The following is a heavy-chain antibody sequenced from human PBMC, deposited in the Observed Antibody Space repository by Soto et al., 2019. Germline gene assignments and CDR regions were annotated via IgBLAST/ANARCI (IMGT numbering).Heavy chain of an antibody. J-gene: IGHJ3*02. CDR1: GFTFSSYS. D-gene: IGHD2-2*01. CDR2: ISSSSSTI. Sequence: GGSLRLSCAASGFTFSSYSMNWVRQAPGKGQEWVSYISSSSSTIYYADSVKGRFTISRDNAKNSLYLQMNSLRAEDTAVYYCAREGGIVVVPAANDAFDIWGQGTMVTVSS. V-gene: IGHV3-48*01. CDR3: AREGGIVVVPAANDAFDI.